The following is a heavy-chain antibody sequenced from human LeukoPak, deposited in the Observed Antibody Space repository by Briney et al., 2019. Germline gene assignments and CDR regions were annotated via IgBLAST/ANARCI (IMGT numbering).Heavy chain of an antibody. J-gene: IGHJ5*02. CDR2: ISWNSGSI. Sequence: ALRLSCAASGFTFDDYAMHWVRQAPGKGLEWVSGISWNSGSIGYADSVKGRFTISRDNSKNTLYLQMNSLRAEDTAVYYCAKVGDTAMVFIWFDPWGQGTLVTVSS. CDR3: AKVGDTAMVFIWFDP. D-gene: IGHD5-18*01. CDR1: GFTFDDYA. V-gene: IGHV3-9*01.